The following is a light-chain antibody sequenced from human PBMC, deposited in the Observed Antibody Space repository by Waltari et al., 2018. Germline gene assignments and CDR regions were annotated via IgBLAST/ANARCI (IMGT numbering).Light chain of an antibody. CDR2: QGD. Sequence: SYELTQPPSVSVSPGQTASITCSGDKLGEKYASWYQQKPGQSPVLVIYQGDKRPSRIPRRFSGSHSGNTATLTISGTQSLDEADYYCQTWDSSTVVFGGATKLTVL. V-gene: IGLV3-1*01. CDR3: QTWDSSTVV. CDR1: KLGEKY. J-gene: IGLJ2*01.